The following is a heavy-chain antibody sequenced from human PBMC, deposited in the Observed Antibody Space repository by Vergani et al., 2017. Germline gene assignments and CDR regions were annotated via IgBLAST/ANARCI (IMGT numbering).Heavy chain of an antibody. CDR2: IIPIFGTA. Sequence: QVQLVQSGAEVKKPGSSVKVSCKASGGTFSSYAISWVRQAPGQGLEWMGRIIPIFGTANYAQKFQGRVTITADESTSTAYMELSSLRPEDTAVYYCARTVRHQLIYYYYGMDVWGQGTTVTVSS. J-gene: IGHJ6*02. CDR1: GGTFSSYA. CDR3: ARTVRHQLIYYYYGMDV. V-gene: IGHV1-69*13. D-gene: IGHD6-13*01.